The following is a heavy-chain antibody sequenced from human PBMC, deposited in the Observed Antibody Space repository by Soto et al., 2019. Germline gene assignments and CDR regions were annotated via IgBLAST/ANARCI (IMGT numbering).Heavy chain of an antibody. CDR1: GGIFSSNA. CDR3: ATGGGGYSYGRGAPGFQFAW. Sequence: QVQLVQSGAEVKKPGSSVKVSCKASGGIFSSNALSWVRQAPGQGLEWMGGILPIFGTVNYAQKLQGRVTITADESTSTAYTGRSSLRAEGTALYYCATGGGGYSYGRGAPGFQFAWWGQGTVVTASS. V-gene: IGHV1-69*01. CDR2: ILPIFGTV. D-gene: IGHD5-18*01. J-gene: IGHJ4*02.